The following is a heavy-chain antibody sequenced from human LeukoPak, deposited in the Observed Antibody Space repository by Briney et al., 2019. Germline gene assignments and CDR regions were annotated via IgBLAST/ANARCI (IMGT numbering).Heavy chain of an antibody. CDR3: ARIDSSGWHVGSAPDY. J-gene: IGHJ4*02. CDR1: GFTFSSYA. D-gene: IGHD6-19*01. V-gene: IGHV3-64*01. CDR2: ISSNGGNT. Sequence: GGSLRLSCAASGFTFSSYAMHWVRQAPGKGLEYVSGISSNGGNTYYANSVKGRFTISRDNSKNTLYLQMNSLRAEDTAIYYCARIDSSGWHVGSAPDYWGQGTLVTVSS.